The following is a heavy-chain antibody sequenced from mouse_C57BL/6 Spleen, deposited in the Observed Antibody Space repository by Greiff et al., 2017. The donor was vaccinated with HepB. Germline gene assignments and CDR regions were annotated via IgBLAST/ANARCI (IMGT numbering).Heavy chain of an antibody. CDR1: GYSFTGYF. CDR2: INPYNGDT. D-gene: IGHD2-2*01. CDR3: ARSGIYYGYDEEYFDV. Sequence: EVKLMESGPELVKPGDSVKISCKASGYSFTGYFMNWVMQSHGKSLEWIGRINPYNGDTFYNQKFKGKATLTVDKSSSTAHMELRSLTSEDSAVYYCARSGIYYGYDEEYFDVWGTGTTVTVSS. V-gene: IGHV1-20*01. J-gene: IGHJ1*03.